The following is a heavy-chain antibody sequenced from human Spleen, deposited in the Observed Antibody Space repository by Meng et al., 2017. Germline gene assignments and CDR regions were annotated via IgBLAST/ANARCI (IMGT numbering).Heavy chain of an antibody. CDR1: GYSFTDYY. CDR3: ASSYYDSSGHGG. Sequence: ASVKVSCKTSGYSFTDYYIHWVRQAPGQGLEWMGWINPNSGVTDSAQQFQGRVTMTRDTSISTAYMELSRLRSDYTAVYYCASSYYDSSGHGGWGQGTLVTGSS. D-gene: IGHD3-22*01. J-gene: IGHJ4*02. CDR2: INPNSGVT. V-gene: IGHV1-2*02.